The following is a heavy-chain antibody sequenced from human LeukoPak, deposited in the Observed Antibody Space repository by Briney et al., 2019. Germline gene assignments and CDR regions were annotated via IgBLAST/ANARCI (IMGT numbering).Heavy chain of an antibody. V-gene: IGHV3-9*01. D-gene: IGHD3-10*01. CDR1: GFTFDDYA. Sequence: PGGSLRLSCAASGFTFDDYAMHWVRQAPGKGLEWVSGISWNSGSIGYADSVKGRFTISRDNAKNSLYLQMDSLGAEDTALYYCAKALDRRITMVREGFDYWGQGTLVTVSS. CDR3: AKALDRRITMVREGFDY. J-gene: IGHJ4*02. CDR2: ISWNSGSI.